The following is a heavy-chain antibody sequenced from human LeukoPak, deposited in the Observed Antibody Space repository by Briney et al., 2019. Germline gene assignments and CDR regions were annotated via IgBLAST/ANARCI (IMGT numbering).Heavy chain of an antibody. Sequence: AGSLRLSCAASGYRFSNNWMSWVRQAPGKGLEWVANIKQDGSEKYYVDSVKGRFTISRDNAKSSLYLQMSSLGAEDTAIYYCARDRVGDSDAFDVWGQGTVVTVSS. D-gene: IGHD2-21*01. CDR1: GYRFSNNW. CDR3: ARDRVGDSDAFDV. J-gene: IGHJ3*01. V-gene: IGHV3-7*01. CDR2: IKQDGSEK.